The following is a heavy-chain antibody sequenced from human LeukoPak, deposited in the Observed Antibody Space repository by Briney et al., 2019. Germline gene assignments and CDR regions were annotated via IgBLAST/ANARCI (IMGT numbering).Heavy chain of an antibody. CDR2: IYHSGST. J-gene: IGHJ3*02. Sequence: SETLSLTCTVSGGSISSGGYYWSWIRQPPGKGLEWIGYIYHSGSTYYNPSLKSRVTISVDRSKNQFSLKLNSVTAADTAVYYCAKAGASGTGDDAFDIWGQGTMVTVSS. CDR3: AKAGASGTGDDAFDI. V-gene: IGHV4-30-2*01. D-gene: IGHD6-25*01. CDR1: GGSISSGGYY.